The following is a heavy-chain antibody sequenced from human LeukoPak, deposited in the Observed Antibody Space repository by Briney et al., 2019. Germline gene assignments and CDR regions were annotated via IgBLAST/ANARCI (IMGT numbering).Heavy chain of an antibody. CDR3: AKDQSLRLGELSSWDEPKENAFDI. V-gene: IGHV3-30*02. CDR2: IRYEGSNK. D-gene: IGHD3-16*02. Sequence: GGSLRLSCAAAGFTFSSYGMHWVRQAPGKGLEWVAFIRYEGSNKYYADSVKGRFTISRDNSKSTLYLQMNSLRAEDTAVYYCAKDQSLRLGELSSWDEPKENAFDIWGQGTMVTVSS. CDR1: GFTFSSYG. J-gene: IGHJ3*02.